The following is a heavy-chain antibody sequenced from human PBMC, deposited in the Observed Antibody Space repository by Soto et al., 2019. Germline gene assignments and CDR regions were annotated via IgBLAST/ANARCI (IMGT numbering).Heavy chain of an antibody. CDR3: AMYSSSWYFDY. J-gene: IGHJ4*02. CDR2: ISSSSSYI. D-gene: IGHD6-13*01. Sequence: GGSLRLSCAASGFTFSIYSMNWFRQAPGKGLEWVSSISSSSSYIYYADSVKGRFTISRDNAKNSLYLQMNSLRAEDTAVYYCAMYSSSWYFDYWGQGTLVTVSS. CDR1: GFTFSIYS. V-gene: IGHV3-21*01.